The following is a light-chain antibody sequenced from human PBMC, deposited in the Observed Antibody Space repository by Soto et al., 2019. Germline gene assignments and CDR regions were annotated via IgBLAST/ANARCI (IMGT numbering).Light chain of an antibody. J-gene: IGKJ2*03. Sequence: EIVLTQSPGTLSLSPGGIATLSCRARQIVRDSSLAWFQQKPGQGPSLLIYNAFSRVTSIPDRFSGSGSGTDFILTISRLETEDIPVYYCQQYGVSPMYSFGQGTKLTVK. CDR1: QIVRDSS. CDR2: NAF. V-gene: IGKV3-20*01. CDR3: QQYGVSPMYS.